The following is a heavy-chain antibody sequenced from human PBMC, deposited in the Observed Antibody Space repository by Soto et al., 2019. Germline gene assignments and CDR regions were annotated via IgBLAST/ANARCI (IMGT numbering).Heavy chain of an antibody. V-gene: IGHV1-2*02. CDR2: INPATGAA. Sequence: QLHLVQSGAVVKKPGASVTVSCSASGYPVTAYYMHWVRQAPGRGLEWMGGINPATGAAKYTQTFPAGVTLAGSTSTRTVFMELSGLASGDTAVFYCASGGGVGVAGSAAFDMWGQGTLVTVSS. J-gene: IGHJ3*02. CDR3: ASGGGVGVAGSAAFDM. D-gene: IGHD3-3*01. CDR1: GYPVTAYY.